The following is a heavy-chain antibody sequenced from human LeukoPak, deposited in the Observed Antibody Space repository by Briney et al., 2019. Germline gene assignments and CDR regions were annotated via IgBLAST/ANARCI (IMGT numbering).Heavy chain of an antibody. CDR2: IYTSGST. CDR3: ARETDIVLMVYADDAFDI. CDR1: GGSISSYY. Sequence: PSETLSLTCTVSGGSISSYYWSWIRQLAGKGLEWIGRIYTSGSTNYNPSLKSRVTMSVDTSKNQFSLKLSSVTAADTAVYYCARETDIVLMVYADDAFDIWGQGTMVTVSS. V-gene: IGHV4-4*07. J-gene: IGHJ3*02. D-gene: IGHD2-8*01.